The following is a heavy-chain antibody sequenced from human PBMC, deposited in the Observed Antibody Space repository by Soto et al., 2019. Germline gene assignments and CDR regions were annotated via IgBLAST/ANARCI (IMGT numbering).Heavy chain of an antibody. V-gene: IGHV4-34*01. D-gene: IGHD4-4*01. CDR1: GGSFSGYY. J-gene: IGHJ4*02. CDR2: INHSGST. CDR3: ARSVGGRYTVTTYDY. Sequence: SETLSLTCAVYGGSFSGYYWSWIRQPPGKGLEWIGEINHSGSTNYNPSLKSRVTISVDTSKNQFSLKLSSVTAADTAVYYCARSVGGRYTVTTYDYWGQGTLVTVSS.